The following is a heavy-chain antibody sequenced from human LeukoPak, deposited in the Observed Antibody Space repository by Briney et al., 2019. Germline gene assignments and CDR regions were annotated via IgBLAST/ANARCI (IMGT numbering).Heavy chain of an antibody. CDR2: ISGSGAST. CDR1: GFTFSSSA. Sequence: GGSLRLSCAASGFTFSSSAMSWVRQAPGQGLEWVSAISGSGASTYYADSVKGRFTISRDNSKNAVYLQMNSLRAEDTAVYYCASEPDYYDSSGVAVGFQHWGQGTLVTVSS. CDR3: ASEPDYYDSSGVAVGFQH. J-gene: IGHJ1*01. D-gene: IGHD3-22*01. V-gene: IGHV3-23*01.